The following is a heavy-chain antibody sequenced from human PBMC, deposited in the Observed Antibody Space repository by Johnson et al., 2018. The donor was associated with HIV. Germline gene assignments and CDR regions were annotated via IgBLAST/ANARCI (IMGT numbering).Heavy chain of an antibody. CDR2: ISWNSGSI. D-gene: IGHD6-19*01. J-gene: IGHJ3*02. V-gene: IGHV3-9*01. CDR3: ARGGSSGWSGFLAFDI. CDR1: GFSFDDYA. Sequence: VQLVESGGGLVQPGRSLRLSCAASGFSFDDYAMHWVRQPPGKGLEWVSGISWNSGSIGYADSVQGRFTISRDNAKNTLYLQMNSLRAEDTALYYCARGGSSGWSGFLAFDIWGQGTMVTVSS.